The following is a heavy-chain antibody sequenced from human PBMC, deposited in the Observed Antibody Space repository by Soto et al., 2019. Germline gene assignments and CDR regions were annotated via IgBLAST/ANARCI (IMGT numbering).Heavy chain of an antibody. CDR3: TREAPVAAAGTQKFDY. V-gene: IGHV3-49*03. Sequence: GGSLRLSCTASGLTFGDYAMSWFRQAPGKGLEWVGFIRSKAYGGTTEYAASVKGRFTISRDDSKSIAYLQMNSLKTEDTAVYYCTREAPVAAAGTQKFDYWGQGTLVTVSS. J-gene: IGHJ4*02. CDR2: IRSKAYGGTT. CDR1: GLTFGDYA. D-gene: IGHD6-13*01.